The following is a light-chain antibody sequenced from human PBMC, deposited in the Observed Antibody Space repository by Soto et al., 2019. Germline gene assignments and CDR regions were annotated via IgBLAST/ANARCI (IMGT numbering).Light chain of an antibody. J-gene: IGKJ4*01. V-gene: IGKV3-20*01. CDR1: QSVSSSY. CDR2: GAS. Sequence: THSPVNLSLSPGERATLSCRASQSVSSSYLAWYQQKPGQAPRLLIYGASSRATGIPDRFSGSGSGTDFTLTISRLEPEDFAVYYCQQYGSSPLTFGGGTKVDIK. CDR3: QQYGSSPLT.